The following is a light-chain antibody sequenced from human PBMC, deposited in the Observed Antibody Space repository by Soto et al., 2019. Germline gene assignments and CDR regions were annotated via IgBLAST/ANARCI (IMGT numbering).Light chain of an antibody. V-gene: IGKV1-39*01. Sequence: DIQMTQSPSSLSTSVEDRVIITCPPSQSISNHLTWYQQKPGKAPKLLIFAASSLHSGVPSRFSGSRSGPDFTLTISSLQPEDFATYYCQQSYSSPPTFGQGTKVDIK. CDR3: QQSYSSPPT. CDR1: QSISNH. CDR2: AAS. J-gene: IGKJ1*01.